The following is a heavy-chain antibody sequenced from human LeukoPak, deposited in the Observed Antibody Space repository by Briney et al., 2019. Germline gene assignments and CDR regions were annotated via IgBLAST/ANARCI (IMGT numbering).Heavy chain of an antibody. Sequence: GSLRLSCAASGFTFSSYVMSWVRQAPGKGLEWVSSISNSGGSTYYADSVKGRFTISRDNSKNTLYLQMNSLRAEDTAVYYCTRLRDGYDSDYWGQGTLVTVSS. CDR3: TRLRDGYDSDY. D-gene: IGHD5-24*01. CDR1: GFTFSSYV. J-gene: IGHJ4*02. V-gene: IGHV3-23*01. CDR2: ISNSGGST.